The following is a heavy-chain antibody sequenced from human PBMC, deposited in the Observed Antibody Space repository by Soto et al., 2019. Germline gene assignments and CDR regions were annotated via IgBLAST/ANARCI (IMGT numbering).Heavy chain of an antibody. CDR2: ISGSGGDT. V-gene: IGHV3-23*01. CDR1: GLTFSSYA. CDR3: AKDGYSYGNPYNFDY. Sequence: EVQLLEAGGGSVQPGGSLRLSCAVSGLTFSSYAMTWVRQAPGKGLEWVSTISGSGGDTYYADSVKGRFTISRDNSRNTLYLQMNSLGAEDTAVYYCAKDGYSYGNPYNFDYWGQGTLVTVSS. D-gene: IGHD5-18*01. J-gene: IGHJ4*02.